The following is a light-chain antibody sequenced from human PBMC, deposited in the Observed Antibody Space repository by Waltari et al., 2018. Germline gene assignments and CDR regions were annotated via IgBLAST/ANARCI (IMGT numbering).Light chain of an antibody. CDR1: QSLLTSNGYNY. CDR3: MQALQTPT. V-gene: IGKV2-28*01. Sequence: DIVMTQSPLSLPVTPGEQASISCRSSQSLLTSNGYNYLDWYLQKPGQSPQLLIYLGSNRSSGVPNRFSGSGSGTDFTLKISRVEAEDVGVYYCMQALQTPTFGQGTRLEIK. CDR2: LGS. J-gene: IGKJ5*01.